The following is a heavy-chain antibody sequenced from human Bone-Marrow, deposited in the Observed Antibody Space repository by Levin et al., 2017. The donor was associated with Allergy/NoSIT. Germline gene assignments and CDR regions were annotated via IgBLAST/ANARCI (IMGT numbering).Heavy chain of an antibody. V-gene: IGHV4-39*07. Sequence: SETLSLTCTVSGGSISSSSYYGGWIRQPPGKGLEWIGSIYYSGSTYYNASLKSRVTISVDTSKNQFSLKMSSVTAADTAVYYCARLPRYSGSLWGQGTLVTVSS. D-gene: IGHD1-26*01. CDR1: GGSISSSSYY. J-gene: IGHJ4*02. CDR3: ARLPRYSGSL. CDR2: IYYSGST.